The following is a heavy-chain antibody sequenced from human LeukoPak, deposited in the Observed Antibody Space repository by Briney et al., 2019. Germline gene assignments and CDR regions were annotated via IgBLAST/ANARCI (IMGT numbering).Heavy chain of an antibody. Sequence: PSETLSLTCTVSGGSISSYYWSWIRQPPGKGLEWIGYIYYSGSTNYNPSLKSRVTMSVDTSKNQFSLKLSSVTAADTAVYYCAREGGSYNCFDPWGQGTLVTVSS. D-gene: IGHD1-26*01. CDR3: AREGGSYNCFDP. V-gene: IGHV4-59*12. J-gene: IGHJ5*02. CDR1: GGSISSYY. CDR2: IYYSGST.